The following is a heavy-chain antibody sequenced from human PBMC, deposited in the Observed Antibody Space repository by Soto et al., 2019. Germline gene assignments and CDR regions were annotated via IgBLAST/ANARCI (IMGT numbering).Heavy chain of an antibody. CDR2: IYYSGST. D-gene: IGHD3-9*01. V-gene: IGHV4-39*01. CDR1: GGSISSSSYY. J-gene: IGHJ4*02. CDR3: ASYGTSYDILTGYSYYFDY. Sequence: SETLSLTCTVSGGSISSSSYYWGWIRQPPGKGPEWIGSIYYSGSTYYNPSLKSRVTISVDTSKNQFSLKLSSVTAADTAVYYCASYGTSYDILTGYSYYFDYWGQGTLVTVSS.